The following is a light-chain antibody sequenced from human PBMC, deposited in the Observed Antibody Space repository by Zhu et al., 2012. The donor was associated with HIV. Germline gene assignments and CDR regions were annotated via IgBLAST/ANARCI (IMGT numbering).Light chain of an antibody. CDR1: QDVSSF. CDR2: AAS. Sequence: AIRLTQSPSSLSASTGDRVTITCRASQDVSSFLAWYQQKPGKAPKLLIYAASTLQNGVPSRFNGSGSGTDFTLTISCLQSEDFATYYCQQYYGYPQFGQGTKVEIK. V-gene: IGKV1-8*01. J-gene: IGKJ1*01. CDR3: QQYYGYPQ.